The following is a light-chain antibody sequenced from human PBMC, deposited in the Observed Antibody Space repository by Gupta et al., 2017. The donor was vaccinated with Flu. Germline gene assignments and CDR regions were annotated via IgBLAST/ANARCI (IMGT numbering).Light chain of an antibody. CDR1: NIGNKH. J-gene: IGLJ2*01. CDR2: RDT. Sequence: LGKTARITCSGDNIGNKHVQRYQQRPGPPPVLVIFRDTNRPSGIPERISASNSGNTATPTISRVEAGDADDYYCHVEDSITAVVIGGGTKLTVL. CDR3: HVEDSITAVV. V-gene: IGLV3-9*01.